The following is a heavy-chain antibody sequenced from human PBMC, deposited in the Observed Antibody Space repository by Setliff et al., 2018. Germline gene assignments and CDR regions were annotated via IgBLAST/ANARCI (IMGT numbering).Heavy chain of an antibody. D-gene: IGHD3-10*01. J-gene: IGHJ4*02. CDR1: GGSINEANYY. V-gene: IGHV4-61*09. Sequence: SETLSLTCTVSGGSINEANYYWSWIRQPAGRGLEWIGHIDPSGNTKYHPSLKSRVTISGVTSKNQFSLKLTSVTAAVTSVYFCARSLGSGSYYNSRPFYSDYWGQGTLVTVSS. CDR2: IDPSGNT. CDR3: ARSLGSGSYYNSRPFYSDY.